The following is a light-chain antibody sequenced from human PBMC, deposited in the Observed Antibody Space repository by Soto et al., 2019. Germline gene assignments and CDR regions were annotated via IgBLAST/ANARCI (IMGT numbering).Light chain of an antibody. Sequence: DIQMTQSPSSLSASVGDRVTITCRASQSISSYLNWYQQKPGKAPKLLIYAASSLQSGVPSRFSGSGSGTDFTLTISSLQPEDFATYYCQQSYSTPPWTSRQGTKVDIK. CDR3: QQSYSTPPWT. J-gene: IGKJ1*01. V-gene: IGKV1-39*01. CDR2: AAS. CDR1: QSISSY.